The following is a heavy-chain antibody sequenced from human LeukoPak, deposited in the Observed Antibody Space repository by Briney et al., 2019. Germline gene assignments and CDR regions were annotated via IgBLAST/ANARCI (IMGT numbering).Heavy chain of an antibody. CDR1: GYSFTSYW. J-gene: IGHJ4*02. D-gene: IGHD6-6*01. CDR3: ARRGQLPDFDY. Sequence: GESLKISCKGSGYSFTSYWIGWVRQMPGKGLEWMGIIYPGDSDTRYSPSFQGQVTISVDKSISTTYLQWNSLKASDTAVYYCARRGQLPDFDYWGQGTLVTVSS. CDR2: IYPGDSDT. V-gene: IGHV5-51*01.